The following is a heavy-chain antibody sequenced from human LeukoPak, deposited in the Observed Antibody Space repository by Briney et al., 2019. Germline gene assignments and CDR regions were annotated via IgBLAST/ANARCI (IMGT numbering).Heavy chain of an antibody. CDR1: GYTFTGYY. D-gene: IGHD3-10*01. Sequence: ASVKVSCKASGYTFTGYYMHWVRQAPGQGLEWMGWINPNSGGTNYAQKFQGRVTMTRDTSISTAYMELSSLRSEDTAVYYCARGPSMVRGVPLTHFDYWGQGTLVTVSS. CDR2: INPNSGGT. V-gene: IGHV1-2*02. J-gene: IGHJ4*02. CDR3: ARGPSMVRGVPLTHFDY.